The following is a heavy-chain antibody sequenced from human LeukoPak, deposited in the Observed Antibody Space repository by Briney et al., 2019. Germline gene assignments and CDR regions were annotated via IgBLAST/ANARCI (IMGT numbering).Heavy chain of an antibody. Sequence: GGSLTLSCAASGFTFSSYSMNWVRQAPGRGLEWVSSISSSSSYIYYADSVKGRFSISRDNAKNTLYLQMNSLIAEDTAAYYCARGEGGFTYYYDSSGYYFDYWGQGTLVTVSS. CDR1: GFTFSSYS. D-gene: IGHD3-22*01. V-gene: IGHV3-21*01. J-gene: IGHJ4*02. CDR3: ARGEGGFTYYYDSSGYYFDY. CDR2: ISSSSSYI.